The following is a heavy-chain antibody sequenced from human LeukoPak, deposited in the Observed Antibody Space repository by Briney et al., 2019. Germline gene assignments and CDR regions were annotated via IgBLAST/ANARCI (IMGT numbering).Heavy chain of an antibody. CDR2: INAGNGNT. CDR3: ARDGSGSYGYFDY. J-gene: IGHJ4*02. CDR1: GYTFTSYA. V-gene: IGHV1-3*01. Sequence: ASVKVSRKASGYTFTSYAMHWVRQAPGQRLEWMGWINAGNGNTKYSQKFQGRVTITRDTSASTAYMELSSLRSEDTAVYYCARDGSGSYGYFDYWGQGTLVTVSS. D-gene: IGHD3-10*01.